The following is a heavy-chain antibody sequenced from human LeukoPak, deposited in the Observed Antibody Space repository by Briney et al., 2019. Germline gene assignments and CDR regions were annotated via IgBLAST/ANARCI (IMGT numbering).Heavy chain of an antibody. CDR3: ARMPYDSSGYSMY. CDR2: ISGNNGDT. J-gene: IGHJ4*02. CDR1: GYTFTNYG. Sequence: ASVKVSCKASGYTFTNYGISWVRQAPGQGLEWMGWISGNNGDTNYAQKFQGRVTMTTDTSTSTAYMELRSLRSDDTAVYYCARMPYDSSGYSMYWGQGTLVTVSS. D-gene: IGHD3-22*01. V-gene: IGHV1-18*01.